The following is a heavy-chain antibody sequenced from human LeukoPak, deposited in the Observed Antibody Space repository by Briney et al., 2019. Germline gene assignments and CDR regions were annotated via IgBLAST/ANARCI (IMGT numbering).Heavy chain of an antibody. Sequence: SETLSLTCAVYGGSFSGYYWSWIRQPPGKGLEWIGEINHSGSTNYNPSLKSRVTISVDTSKNQFSLKLSSVTAADTAVYYCARAASYYYYYYYYGMDVWGQGTTATVSS. D-gene: IGHD1-26*01. J-gene: IGHJ6*02. V-gene: IGHV4-34*01. CDR1: GGSFSGYY. CDR2: INHSGST. CDR3: ARAASYYYYYYYYGMDV.